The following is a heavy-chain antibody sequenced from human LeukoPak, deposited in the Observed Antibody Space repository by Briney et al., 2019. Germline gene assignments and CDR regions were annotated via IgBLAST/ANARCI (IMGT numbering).Heavy chain of an antibody. J-gene: IGHJ4*02. CDR3: ARDRFVDYYDSSGYQPLDY. CDR2: IYTSGST. CDR1: GGSISSGSDY. D-gene: IGHD3-22*01. Sequence: KPSQTLSLTCTVSGGSISSGSDYWSWIRQPAGKGLEWIGRIYTSGSTNYNPSLKSRVTISVDTSKNQFSLKLSSVTAADTALYYGARDRFVDYYDSSGYQPLDYWGQGTLVTVSS. V-gene: IGHV4-61*02.